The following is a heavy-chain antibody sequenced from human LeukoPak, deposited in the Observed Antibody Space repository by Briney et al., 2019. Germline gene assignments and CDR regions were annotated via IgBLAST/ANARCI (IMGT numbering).Heavy chain of an antibody. D-gene: IGHD2-15*01. CDR2: INPDSGGT. CDR1: GYTFTGYY. Sequence: ASVKVSCKASGYTFTGYYMHWVRQAPGQGLEWMGWINPDSGGTNYAQKFQGRVTMTRDTSISTAYMELSRLRSDDTAVYYCARDLVVAAPFSYYYYMDVWGKGTTVTVSS. CDR3: ARDLVVAAPFSYYYYMDV. J-gene: IGHJ6*03. V-gene: IGHV1-2*02.